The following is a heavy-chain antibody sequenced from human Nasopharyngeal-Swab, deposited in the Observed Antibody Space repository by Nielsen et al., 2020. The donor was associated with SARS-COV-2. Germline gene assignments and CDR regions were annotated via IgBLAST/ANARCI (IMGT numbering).Heavy chain of an antibody. D-gene: IGHD3-22*01. CDR3: ARYDSSGYYLFDY. CDR2: IYYSGST. CDR1: GGSISSGGYY. Sequence: TLSLTCTVSGGSISSGGYYWSWIRQHPGKGLEWIGYIYYSGSTYYNPSLKSRVTISVDTSKNQFSLKLSSVTAADTAAYYCARYDSSGYYLFDYWGQGTLVTVSS. J-gene: IGHJ4*02. V-gene: IGHV4-31*03.